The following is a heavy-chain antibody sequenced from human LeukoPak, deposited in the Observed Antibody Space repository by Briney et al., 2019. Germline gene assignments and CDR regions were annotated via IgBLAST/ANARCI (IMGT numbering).Heavy chain of an antibody. J-gene: IGHJ4*02. D-gene: IGHD2-15*01. Sequence: GGSLRLSCAASGFTFSSYSMNWVRQAPGKGLEWVSSISSSSSYIYYADSVKGRFTISRDNAKNSLYLQMNSLRAEDTAVYYCARDTLIVEAANGLDYWGQGTLVTVSS. CDR2: ISSSSSYI. CDR1: GFTFSSYS. CDR3: ARDTLIVEAANGLDY. V-gene: IGHV3-21*01.